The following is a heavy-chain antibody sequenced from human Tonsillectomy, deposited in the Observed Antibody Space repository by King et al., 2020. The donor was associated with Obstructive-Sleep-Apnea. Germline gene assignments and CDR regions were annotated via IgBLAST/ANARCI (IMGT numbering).Heavy chain of an antibody. D-gene: IGHD2-2*01. J-gene: IGHJ4*02. CDR3: STWGPYASSGKTYYYFDY. CDR2: VKSKTDGGTT. Sequence: VQLVESGGDLVKPGGSLRLSCAASGFTFTNVWMTWVRQTPGKGLEWLGRVKSKTDGGTTEYAASVKDRFTIPRDGSKNTLYLQMDSLKTEDTGVYYCSTWGPYASSGKTYYYFDYWGQGTLVTVSS. CDR1: GFTFTNVW. V-gene: IGHV3-15*01.